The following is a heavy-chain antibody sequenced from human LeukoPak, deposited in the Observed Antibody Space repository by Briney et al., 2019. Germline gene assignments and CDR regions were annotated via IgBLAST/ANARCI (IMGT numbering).Heavy chain of an antibody. D-gene: IGHD3-3*01. CDR3: ARAYFGSGLGS. CDR1: PFTFSGYW. CDR2: INSDGYSI. V-gene: IGHV3-74*03. J-gene: IGHJ5*01. Sequence: PGGSLRLSCTASPFTFSGYWMHWVRQAPGKGLVWVSRINSDGYSITYADSVKGRFTISRDNAKNTLYLQMNSLIVEDTAVYFCARAYFGSGLGSWGQGTLVTVSS.